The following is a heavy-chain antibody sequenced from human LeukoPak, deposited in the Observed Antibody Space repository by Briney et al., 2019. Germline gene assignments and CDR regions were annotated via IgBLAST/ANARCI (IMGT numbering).Heavy chain of an antibody. D-gene: IGHD3-22*01. V-gene: IGHV3-7*01. CDR1: GFTFSSYW. CDR2: IKQDGSEK. CDR3: ARGSVYYYDSSGYFDY. Sequence: PGGSLRLSCAASGFTFSSYWMSWVRQAPGKGLEWVANIKQDGSEKYYVDSVKGRFTISRDNAKNSLYLQMNCLRAEDTAVYYCARGSVYYYDSSGYFDYWGQGTLVTVSS. J-gene: IGHJ4*02.